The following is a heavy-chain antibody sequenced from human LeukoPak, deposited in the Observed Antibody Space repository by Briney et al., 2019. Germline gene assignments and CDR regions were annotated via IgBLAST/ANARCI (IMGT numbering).Heavy chain of an antibody. CDR1: GFAFSSYV. CDR3: AKDMTNRGAFDI. D-gene: IGHD1-14*01. V-gene: IGHV3-23*01. Sequence: GGTLRLTCAASGFAFSSYVINWVRQAPGKGLEWVSAICGTGRTYYADPLKGRFTISIDNSNNTVFLQMNSLRAEDTAIFYCAKDMTNRGAFDIWGQGTMVTVSS. J-gene: IGHJ3*02. CDR2: ICGTGRT.